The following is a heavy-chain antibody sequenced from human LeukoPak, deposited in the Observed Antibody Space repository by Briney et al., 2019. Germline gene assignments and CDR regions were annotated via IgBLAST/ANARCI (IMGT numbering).Heavy chain of an antibody. D-gene: IGHD3-22*01. CDR3: AKTYYDSSGSQYFDY. Sequence: GGSLRLSCAASGFTFDDYAMHWVRQGPGKGLEWVSLISGDGGSTFYADSVKGRFTISRDNSKNSLFLQMNSLRTEDTALYYCAKTYYDSSGSQYFDYWGQGTLVTVSP. J-gene: IGHJ4*02. CDR1: GFTFDDYA. CDR2: ISGDGGST. V-gene: IGHV3-43*02.